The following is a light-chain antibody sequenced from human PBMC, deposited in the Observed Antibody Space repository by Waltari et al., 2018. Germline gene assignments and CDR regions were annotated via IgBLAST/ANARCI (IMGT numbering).Light chain of an antibody. CDR3: VAWDDTLSGMV. CDR2: SNG. CDR1: SSNLGGNI. J-gene: IGLJ3*02. V-gene: IGLV1-44*01. Sequence: QSVLTQPLSASGTPGQRVTISCSGSSSNLGGNIVNWYRQVPGTAPKLLIHSNGLRPSGVPDRFSGSKSGTSASLAISGLQSEDEADYYCVAWDDTLSGMVFGGGTKLTVL.